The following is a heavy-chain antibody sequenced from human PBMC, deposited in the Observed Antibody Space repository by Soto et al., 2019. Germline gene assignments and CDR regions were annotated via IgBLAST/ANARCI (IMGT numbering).Heavy chain of an antibody. CDR2: IYYSGST. D-gene: IGHD3-22*01. CDR3: ARYYYDSSAHYYYYYYGMDV. J-gene: IGHJ6*02. V-gene: IGHV4-59*01. Sequence: PSETLSITCTGSGGYIGRSYWSWIRQPPGKGLEWIGYIYYSGSTNYNPSLKSRVTISVDTSKNQFSLKLSSVTAADTAVYYCARYYYDSSAHYYYYYYGMDVWGQGTTVTVSS. CDR1: GGYIGRSY.